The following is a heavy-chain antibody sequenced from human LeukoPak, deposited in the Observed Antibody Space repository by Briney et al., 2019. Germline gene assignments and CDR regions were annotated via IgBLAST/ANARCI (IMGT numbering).Heavy chain of an antibody. J-gene: IGHJ5*02. CDR2: ISFDGKNK. CDR1: GFIFSNYA. CDR3: ARGAVYSTAWYNWFDP. Sequence: GGSLRLSCVASGFIFSNYAIHWVRQAPGKGLEWVAVISFDGKNKYHADSVKSRFTISRDNSKDTLSLEMNSLRAEDTAVYYCARGAVYSTAWYNWFDPWGQGTLVTVFS. V-gene: IGHV3-30*04. D-gene: IGHD2-2*02.